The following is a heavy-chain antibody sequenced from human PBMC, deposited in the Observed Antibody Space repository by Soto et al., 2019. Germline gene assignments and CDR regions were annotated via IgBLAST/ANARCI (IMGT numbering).Heavy chain of an antibody. CDR2: ISAYNGNT. V-gene: IGHV1-18*01. CDR1: GYTFTNYA. J-gene: IGHJ4*02. D-gene: IGHD6-13*01. CDR3: ARDLAAAGPFDC. Sequence: QVQLVQSGAEVKKPGASVKVSCKASGYTFTNYAFSWVRQAPGQGLEWMGWISAYNGNTNYPQKLQGRVTMTTDTTTRTAYMELRSLGSDDTAVYSCARDLAAAGPFDCWGQGTLVTVSS.